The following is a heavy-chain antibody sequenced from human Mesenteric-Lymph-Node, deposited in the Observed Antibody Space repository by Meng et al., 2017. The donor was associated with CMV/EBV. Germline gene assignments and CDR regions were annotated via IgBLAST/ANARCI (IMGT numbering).Heavy chain of an antibody. J-gene: IGHJ4*02. D-gene: IGHD3/OR15-3a*01. CDR3: ARLPLGDWYFDY. CDR1: GFSFSTYA. Sequence: GESLKISCAASGFSFSTYAMDWVRQAPGKGPEWVAVISYDANSESYADSVKGRFTISRDNSKNTIYLELNSLRVEDTALYYCARLPLGDWYFDYWGQGTPVTVSS. CDR2: ISYDANSE. V-gene: IGHV3-30-3*01.